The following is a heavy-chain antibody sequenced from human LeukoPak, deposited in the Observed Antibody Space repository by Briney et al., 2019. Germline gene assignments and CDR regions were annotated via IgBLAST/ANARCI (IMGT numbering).Heavy chain of an antibody. D-gene: IGHD3-10*01. CDR3: AKAYGSGSYYNARTFDY. CDR2: IRYDGSNK. J-gene: IGHJ4*02. Sequence: PGGSLRLSCAASGFTFSSYGMHWVRQAPGKGLEWVAFIRYDGSNKYYADSVKGRFTISRDNSKNTLYLQMNSLRAEDTAVYYCAKAYGSGSYYNARTFDYWGQGTLVTVSS. CDR1: GFTFSSYG. V-gene: IGHV3-30*02.